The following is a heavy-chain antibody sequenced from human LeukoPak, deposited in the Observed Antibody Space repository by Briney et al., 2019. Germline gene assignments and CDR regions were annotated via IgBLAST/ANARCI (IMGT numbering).Heavy chain of an antibody. CDR3: AKVGEGFLDY. Sequence: PGGSLRLSCAASGFTFDDYAMHWVRQAPGKGLEWVSLISWDGGSTYYADSVKGRFTISRDNSKNSLYLQMNSLRAEDTALYYCAKVGEGFLDYWGQGTLVTVSS. CDR1: GFTFDDYA. V-gene: IGHV3-43D*03. J-gene: IGHJ4*02. D-gene: IGHD3-10*01. CDR2: ISWDGGST.